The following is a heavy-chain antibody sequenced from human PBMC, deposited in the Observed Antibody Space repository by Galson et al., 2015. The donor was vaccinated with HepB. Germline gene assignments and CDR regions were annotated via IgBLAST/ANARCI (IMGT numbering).Heavy chain of an antibody. CDR3: ARDGDCSSTSCYYYYGMDV. D-gene: IGHD2-2*01. CDR2: ISSSGSTI. Sequence: SLRLSCAASGFTFSSYEMNWVRQAPGKGLEWVSYISSSGSTIYYADSVKGRFTISRDNAKNSLYLQMNSLRAEDTAVYYCARDGDCSSTSCYYYYGMDVWGQGTTVTVSS. V-gene: IGHV3-48*03. J-gene: IGHJ6*02. CDR1: GFTFSSYE.